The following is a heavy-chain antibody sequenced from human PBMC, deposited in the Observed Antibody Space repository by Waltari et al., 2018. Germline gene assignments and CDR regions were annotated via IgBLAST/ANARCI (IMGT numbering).Heavy chain of an antibody. CDR2: IRYDGSNK. Sequence: QVQLVESGGGVVQPGGSLRLSCAASGFTFSSYGMHRVRQAPGKGLEWVAFIRYDGSNKYYADSVKGRFTISRDNSKNTLYLQMNSLRAEDTAVYYCAKGNFYCSGGSCYSIDYWGQGTLVTVSS. CDR3: AKGNFYCSGGSCYSIDY. V-gene: IGHV3-30*02. CDR1: GFTFSSYG. J-gene: IGHJ4*02. D-gene: IGHD2-15*01.